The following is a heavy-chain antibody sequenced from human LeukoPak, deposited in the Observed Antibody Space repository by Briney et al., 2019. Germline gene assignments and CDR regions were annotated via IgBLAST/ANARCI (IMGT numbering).Heavy chain of an antibody. D-gene: IGHD1-26*01. CDR1: GFTFSDYY. J-gene: IGHJ3*02. CDR2: ITTSGNTI. V-gene: IGHV3-11*01. Sequence: PGGSLRLSCAASGFTFSDYYMSWIRQAPGKGLEWVSYITTSGNTIYYADSVKGRFTISRDNSRNTLYLQMNSLRSEDTAVYYCAREGWELLQGSAFDIWGQGTMVTVSS. CDR3: AREGWELLQGSAFDI.